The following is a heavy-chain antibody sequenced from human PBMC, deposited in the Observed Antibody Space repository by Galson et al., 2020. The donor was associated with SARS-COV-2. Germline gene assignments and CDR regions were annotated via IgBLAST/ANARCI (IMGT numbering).Heavy chain of an antibody. J-gene: IGHJ4*02. V-gene: IGHV3-9*01. Sequence: SLKISCAASGFTFDDYAMHWVRQAPGKGLEWVSGISWNSGSIGYADSVKGRFTISRDNAKNSLYLQMNSLRAEDTALYYCAKEQDYGDYVFDYWGQGTLVTVSS. CDR1: GFTFDDYA. CDR3: AKEQDYGDYVFDY. D-gene: IGHD4-17*01. CDR2: ISWNSGSI.